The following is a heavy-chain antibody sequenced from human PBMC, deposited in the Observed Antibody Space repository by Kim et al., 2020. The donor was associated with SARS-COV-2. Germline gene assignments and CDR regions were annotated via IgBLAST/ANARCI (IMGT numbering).Heavy chain of an antibody. CDR3: ARDRSTSCCDY. J-gene: IGHJ4*02. V-gene: IGHV3-21*01. CDR2: I. D-gene: IGHD2-2*01. Sequence: IYYADSVKGRFTISRDNAKNSLYLQMNSLRAEDTAVYYCARDRSTSCCDYWGQGTLVTVSS.